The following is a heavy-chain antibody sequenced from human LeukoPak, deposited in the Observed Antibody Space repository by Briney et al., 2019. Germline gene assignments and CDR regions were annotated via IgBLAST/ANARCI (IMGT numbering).Heavy chain of an antibody. J-gene: IGHJ4*02. V-gene: IGHV3-7*01. CDR1: GFTFSSYG. CDR3: ARGCYDYVWGSYRYNWAFDY. Sequence: GGTLRLSCAASGFTFSSYGMSWVRQAPGKGLEWVANIKQDGSEKYYVDSVKGRFTISRDNAKNSLYLQMNSLRAEDTAVYYCARGCYDYVWGSYRYNWAFDYWGQGTLVTVSS. CDR2: IKQDGSEK. D-gene: IGHD3-16*02.